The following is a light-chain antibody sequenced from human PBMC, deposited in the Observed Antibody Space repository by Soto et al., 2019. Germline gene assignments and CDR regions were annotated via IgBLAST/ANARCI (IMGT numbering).Light chain of an antibody. V-gene: IGKV1-5*01. CDR2: GAS. CDR1: QSISTW. Sequence: DIQMTQSPSTLTASVGDRVTITCLASQSISTWLAWYQQKPGKAPSLLIYGASSLKSGVPSRFSGSGSGTEFTLTISSLQPDDFATYYFKQYRSYSFGQGTKVEI. J-gene: IGKJ1*01. CDR3: KQYRSYS.